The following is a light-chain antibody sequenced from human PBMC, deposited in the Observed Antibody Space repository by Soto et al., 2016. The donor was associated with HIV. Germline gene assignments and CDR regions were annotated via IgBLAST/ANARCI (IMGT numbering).Light chain of an antibody. J-gene: IGLJ3*02. CDR1: NIGSKS. V-gene: IGLV3-21*03. CDR3: QVWDSSSNHWV. Sequence: SYVLTQPPSVSVAPGKTARITCGGTNIGSKSVHWYQQKPGQAPVLVVYDNADRPSGIPERFSGSKSGNTATLTISRVEAGDEADYYCQVWDSSSNHWVFGGGTKLTVL. CDR2: DNA.